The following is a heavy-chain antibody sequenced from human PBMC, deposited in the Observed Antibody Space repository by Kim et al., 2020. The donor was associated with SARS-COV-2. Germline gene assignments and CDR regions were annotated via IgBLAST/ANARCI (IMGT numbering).Heavy chain of an antibody. CDR2: IYYSGST. J-gene: IGHJ4*02. Sequence: SETLSLTCTVSGGSISSSSYYWGWIRQPPGKGLEWIGSIYYSGSTYYNPSLKSRVTISVDTSKNQFSLKLSSVTAADTAVYYCARHFSGWHIVVVPAACDYWGQGTLVTVSS. D-gene: IGHD2-2*01. V-gene: IGHV4-39*01. CDR3: ARHFSGWHIVVVPAACDY. CDR1: GGSISSSSYY.